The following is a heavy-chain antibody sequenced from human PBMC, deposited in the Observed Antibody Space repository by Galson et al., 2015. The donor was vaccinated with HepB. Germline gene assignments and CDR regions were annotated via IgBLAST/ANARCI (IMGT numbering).Heavy chain of an antibody. CDR1: GFTFSSYT. CDR3: AGVGTAVADLYNWFDP. D-gene: IGHD6-19*01. Sequence: SLRLSCAASGFTFSSYTMNWVRQAPGKGLEWVSFISSSSNYIYYADSVKGRFTISRDNAKNSLYLQMSSLRAEDTAVYYCAGVGTAVADLYNWFDPWGQGTLVTVSS. V-gene: IGHV3-21*01. CDR2: ISSSSNYI. J-gene: IGHJ5*02.